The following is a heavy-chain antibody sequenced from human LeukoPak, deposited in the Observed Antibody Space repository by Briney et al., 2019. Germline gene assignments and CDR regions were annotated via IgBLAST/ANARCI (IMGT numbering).Heavy chain of an antibody. Sequence: GGSLRLSCAASGFTFSGSAMHWVRQAPGQGLEWMGLINPSGSSTLYAQKFQGRVTMTRDMSTTTDYMELSSLRSEDTAVYYCARDNSVGDIAWWFDPWGQGTLVTVSS. J-gene: IGHJ5*02. CDR3: ARDNSVGDIAWWFDP. CDR1: GFTFSGSA. V-gene: IGHV1-46*01. CDR2: INPSGSST. D-gene: IGHD3-16*02.